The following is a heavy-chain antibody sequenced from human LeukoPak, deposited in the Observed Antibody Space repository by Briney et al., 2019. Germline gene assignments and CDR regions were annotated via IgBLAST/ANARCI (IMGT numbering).Heavy chain of an antibody. CDR3: ARDLREHGIFDI. Sequence: GGTLRLSCAASGFTVSSNYMSWVRQAAGKGLEWVSEIYSDGRTYYAASVKGRFSISRDNSKNTVYLQMNSLRAEDTAVYYCARDLREHGIFDIWGQGTMVTVSS. CDR1: GFTVSSNY. D-gene: IGHD1-26*01. V-gene: IGHV3-53*01. J-gene: IGHJ3*02. CDR2: IYSDGRT.